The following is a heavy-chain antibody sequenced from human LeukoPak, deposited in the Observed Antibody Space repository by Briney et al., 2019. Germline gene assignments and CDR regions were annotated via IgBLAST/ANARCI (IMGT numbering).Heavy chain of an antibody. J-gene: IGHJ4*02. CDR2: IYYSGST. Sequence: PSETLSLTCTVSGGSISSSSYYWGWIRQPPGKGLEWIGSIYYSGSTYYNPSLKSRVTISVDTSKNQFSLKLSSVTAADTAVYYCARIGALGWELDFDYWGQGTLVTVSS. CDR1: GGSISSSSYY. V-gene: IGHV4-39*07. D-gene: IGHD1-26*01. CDR3: ARIGALGWELDFDY.